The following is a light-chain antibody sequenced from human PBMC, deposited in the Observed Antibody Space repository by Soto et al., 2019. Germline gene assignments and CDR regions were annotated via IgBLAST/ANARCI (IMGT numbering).Light chain of an antibody. CDR1: SSDVGGYNS. J-gene: IGLJ1*01. CDR2: EVS. V-gene: IGLV2-8*01. Sequence: QSVLTQPPSASGSPGQSVTISCTGTSSDVGGYNSVSWYQHHPGKAPKLMIYEVSKRPSGVPDRFSGSKSANTASLTVSGLLAEDEADYYCSSYAGSNNYVFGTGTK. CDR3: SSYAGSNNYV.